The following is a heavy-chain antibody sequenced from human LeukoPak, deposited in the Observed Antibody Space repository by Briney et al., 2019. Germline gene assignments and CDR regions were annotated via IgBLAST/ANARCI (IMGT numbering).Heavy chain of an antibody. CDR3: AKRSRDSSGWFDS. Sequence: GGSLRLSCAASGFTFSSYAMSWVRQAPGKGLEWASAITGSGGNTYYADSVKGRFTISRDNSKNTLYMQINSLRAEDTALYYCAKRSRDSSGWFDSRGQGTLVTVSS. CDR1: GFTFSSYA. V-gene: IGHV3-23*01. CDR2: ITGSGGNT. D-gene: IGHD6-19*01. J-gene: IGHJ5*01.